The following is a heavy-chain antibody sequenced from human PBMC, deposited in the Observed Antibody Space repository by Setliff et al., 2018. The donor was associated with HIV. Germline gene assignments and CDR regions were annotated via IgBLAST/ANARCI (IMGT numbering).Heavy chain of an antibody. D-gene: IGHD3-10*01. CDR3: ARPALGIGGGSRFDN. CDR2: IHYGGFF. CDR1: GGSFRSSRYY. Sequence: SETLSLTCTVSGGSFRSSRYYWGWIRQPPGKGLEWIGNIHYGGFFWYSPSLKSRVTISVDTSKNQFSLKLCSVTAADTAVYYCARPALGIGGGSRFDNWGQGTRVTVSS. V-gene: IGHV4-39*01. J-gene: IGHJ4*02.